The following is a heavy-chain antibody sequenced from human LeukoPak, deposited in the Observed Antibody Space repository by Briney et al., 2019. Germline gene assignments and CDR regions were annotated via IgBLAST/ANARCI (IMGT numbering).Heavy chain of an antibody. D-gene: IGHD5-12*01. CDR3: ARHSRGSNDY. CDR1: GYPFNAYW. CDR2: IYAGDSEL. V-gene: IGHV5-51*01. Sequence: GASLQISCKGSGYPFNAYWIGWGRQLPGRGLEWMGVIYAGDSELRYSPSFQGQVTISVDKSISTAYLQWSSLKASDTAMYYCARHSRGSNDYWGQGTLVTVSS. J-gene: IGHJ4*02.